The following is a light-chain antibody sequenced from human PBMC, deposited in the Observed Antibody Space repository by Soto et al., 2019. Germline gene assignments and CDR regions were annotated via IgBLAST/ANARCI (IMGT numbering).Light chain of an antibody. J-gene: IGKJ2*01. CDR2: DAS. CDR3: LQTYTVPWT. Sequence: DIQMTQSPSSLSASVGDRVTISCRASQSISTSLCWFQQKLGRAPKLLISDASTLQSGVPSRFSGSGFGTDFTITISSLQPEDFAAYYCLQTYTVPWTFGQGTNLDIK. CDR1: QSISTS. V-gene: IGKV1-39*01.